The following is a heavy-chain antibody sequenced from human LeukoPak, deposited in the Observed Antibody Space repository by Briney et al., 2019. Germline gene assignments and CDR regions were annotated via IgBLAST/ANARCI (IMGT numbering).Heavy chain of an antibody. CDR2: IYPSHSDT. CDR1: GYSFSNYW. D-gene: IGHD5-24*01. Sequence: GESLKISCKGFGYSFSNYWIGWVRQMPGIGLEWMGIIYPSHSDTRYSPSFQGQVTISADKSINTAYLQRGSLKASDTAMYFCARPGFAAYNSDYWGQGTLVTVSS. CDR3: ARPGFAAYNSDY. J-gene: IGHJ4*02. V-gene: IGHV5-51*01.